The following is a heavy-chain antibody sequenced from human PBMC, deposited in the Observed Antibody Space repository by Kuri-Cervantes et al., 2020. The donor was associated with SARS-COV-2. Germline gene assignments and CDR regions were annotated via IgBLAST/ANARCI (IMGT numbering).Heavy chain of an antibody. CDR3: ARDQRREMAPHFDY. V-gene: IGHV1-69*04. CDR1: GGTFSSYA. J-gene: IGHJ4*02. D-gene: IGHD5-24*01. Sequence: SSVKVSCKASGGTFSSYAISWVRQAPGQGLEWMGRIIPILGIANYAQKFQGRVTITADKSTSTAYMELSSLRSEDTAVYYCARDQRREMAPHFDYWGQGTLVTVSS. CDR2: IIPILGIA.